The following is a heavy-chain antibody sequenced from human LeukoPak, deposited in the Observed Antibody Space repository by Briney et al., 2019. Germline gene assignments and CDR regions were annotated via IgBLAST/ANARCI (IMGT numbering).Heavy chain of an antibody. Sequence: GASVKVSCKASRYTFTDYYMHWVRQAPGQGLECMGWINPNSGGTNYAQKFQGRVTMTRDTSISTAYMELSRLRSDDTAVYYCARAGAIVVVPAENWFDPWGQGTLVTVSS. CDR3: ARAGAIVVVPAENWFDP. V-gene: IGHV1-2*02. D-gene: IGHD2-2*01. CDR1: RYTFTDYY. J-gene: IGHJ5*02. CDR2: INPNSGGT.